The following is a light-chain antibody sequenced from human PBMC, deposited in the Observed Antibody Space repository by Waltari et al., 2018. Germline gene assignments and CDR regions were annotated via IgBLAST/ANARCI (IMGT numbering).Light chain of an antibody. CDR2: GQN. CDR1: SLRRYH. J-gene: IGLJ2*01. CDR3: DSRDSSGNHEV. Sequence: SSELTQDPVVSVALGQTVRITCQGDSLRRYHASWYQQKPGQAPVLVIYGQNNRPSGIADRFSGYTSVNTASLTITGAQAEDEADYYCDSRDSSGNHEVFGGGTKLTVL. V-gene: IGLV3-19*01.